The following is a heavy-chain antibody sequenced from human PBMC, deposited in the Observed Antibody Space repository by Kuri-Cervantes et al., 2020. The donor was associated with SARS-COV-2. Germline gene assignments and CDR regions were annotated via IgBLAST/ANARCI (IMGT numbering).Heavy chain of an antibody. J-gene: IGHJ6*04. V-gene: IGHV4-59*08. CDR3: ARVGPGDV. Sequence: ESLKISCTVSGDFISNYFWTWIRQPPGKGLEWIGYFSYGASTDYNPSLKSRVTISVDTSKNQFSLKLSSVTAADTAVYYCARVGPGDVWGKGTTVTVSS. CDR1: GDFISNYF. CDR2: FSYGAST.